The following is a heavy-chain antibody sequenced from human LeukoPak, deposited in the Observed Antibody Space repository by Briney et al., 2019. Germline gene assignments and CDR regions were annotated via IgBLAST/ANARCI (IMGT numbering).Heavy chain of an antibody. CDR3: ARDSDYGPGGAFDI. Sequence: ASVKVSCKASGYTFTGHYMHWVRQAPGQGLEWMGWINPNSGGTTYAQKLQGRVTMTTDTSTSTAYMELRSLRSDDTAVYYCARDSDYGPGGAFDIWGQGTMVTVSS. D-gene: IGHD4-17*01. V-gene: IGHV1-2*02. CDR1: GYTFTGHY. J-gene: IGHJ3*02. CDR2: INPNSGGT.